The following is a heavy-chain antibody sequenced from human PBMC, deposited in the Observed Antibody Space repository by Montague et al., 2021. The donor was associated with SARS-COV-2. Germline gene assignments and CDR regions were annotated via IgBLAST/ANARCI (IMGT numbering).Heavy chain of an antibody. V-gene: IGHV4-59*12. J-gene: IGHJ6*02. D-gene: IGHD2-15*01. CDR3: ARGSGCSGGSCYSEWDPYYYYGMDV. Sequence: SETLSLTCTVSGGSISSYYWSWIRQPPGRGPQWIGYISYSGSTNYNPSPKSRVTISVDTSKNQFSLKLSSVTAADTAVYYCARGSGCSGGSCYSEWDPYYYYGMDVWGQGTTVTVSS. CDR2: ISYSGST. CDR1: GGSISSYY.